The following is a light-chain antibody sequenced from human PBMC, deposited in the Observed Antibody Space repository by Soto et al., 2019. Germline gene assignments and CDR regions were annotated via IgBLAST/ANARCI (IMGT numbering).Light chain of an antibody. J-gene: IGKJ4*01. CDR2: KTS. CDR1: QTISSW. V-gene: IGKV1-5*03. Sequence: DIQMTLSPSTLSASVGDRVTIACRASQTISSWVAWYQQKPGKAPRLLIYKTSSLESGVPSRFSGSGSGTEFTLTISGLQPDDFASYYCQQYNTYLSLTFGGGTKVDIK. CDR3: QQYNTYLSLT.